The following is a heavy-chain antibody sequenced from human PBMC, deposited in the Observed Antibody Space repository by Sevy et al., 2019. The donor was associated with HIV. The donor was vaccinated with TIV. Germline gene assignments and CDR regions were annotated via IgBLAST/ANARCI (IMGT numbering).Heavy chain of an antibody. CDR3: ARDKGWSIGEFDY. V-gene: IGHV6-1*01. CDR1: GDSVSSNSAA. J-gene: IGHJ4*02. D-gene: IGHD6-19*01. CDR2: TYYRSKWYN. Sequence: QSQTLSLTCAISGDSVSSNSAAWNWIRQSPSRGLEWLGRTYYRSKWYNDYAVSVKSRITINQAKSKNQFSLQLNSVTPEDTAVYYCARDKGWSIGEFDYWGQGTLVTVSS.